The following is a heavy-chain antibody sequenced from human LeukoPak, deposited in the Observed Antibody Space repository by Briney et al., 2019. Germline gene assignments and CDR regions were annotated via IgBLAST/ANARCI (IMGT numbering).Heavy chain of an antibody. CDR2: ISSTSAYI. V-gene: IGHV3-21*01. CDR1: GFALKSYS. J-gene: IGHJ4*02. D-gene: IGHD3-9*01. CDR3: ARDPTHYLRYGYFDY. Sequence: GGSLRLSCGGSGFALKSYSLTWVRQAPGKGLEWVSSISSTSAYIHYADSVKGRFTISRDNAKNSLYLRLNSLRVEDTAVYYCARDPTHYLRYGYFDYWGQGTLVTVSS.